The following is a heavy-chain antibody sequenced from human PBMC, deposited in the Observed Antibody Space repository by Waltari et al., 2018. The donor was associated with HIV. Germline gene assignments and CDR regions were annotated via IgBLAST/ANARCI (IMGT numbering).Heavy chain of an antibody. V-gene: IGHV3-23*01. Sequence: QLLESGGGYVETGGSLSLSCADPVFLFTDLAMYWVRPAPGKGLEWVSAIRGGGETFYADSVKGRFTISRDNSKNTLYLQMNSLRADDAAVYYCVKDSGRAADVFDLWGQGTMVTVSS. D-gene: IGHD3-10*01. J-gene: IGHJ3*01. CDR3: VKDSGRAADVFDL. CDR2: IRGGGET. CDR1: VFLFTDLA.